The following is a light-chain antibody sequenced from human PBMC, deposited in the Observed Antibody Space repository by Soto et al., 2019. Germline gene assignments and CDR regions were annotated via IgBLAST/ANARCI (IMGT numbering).Light chain of an antibody. CDR2: EVT. V-gene: IGLV2-14*01. Sequence: QSALAQPASVSASPGQSVTISCAGTSSDVGGYNYVSWYQQRPGRAPKLMIYEVTYRPSGVSNRFSGSKSGNTGSLTISGLQAEDEADYYCSSYTTSSTLVFGTGTKVTVL. CDR1: SSDVGGYNY. J-gene: IGLJ1*01. CDR3: SSYTTSSTLV.